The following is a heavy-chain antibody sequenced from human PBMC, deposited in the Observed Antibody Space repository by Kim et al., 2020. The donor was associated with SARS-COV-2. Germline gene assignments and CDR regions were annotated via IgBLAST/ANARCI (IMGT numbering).Heavy chain of an antibody. J-gene: IGHJ4*02. D-gene: IGHD6-13*01. V-gene: IGHV5-10-1*01. Sequence: YSPSFQGHVTISADKSISTAYLQWSSLKASDTAMYYCARHLLAAAGHFDYWGQGTLVTVSS. CDR3: ARHLLAAAGHFDY.